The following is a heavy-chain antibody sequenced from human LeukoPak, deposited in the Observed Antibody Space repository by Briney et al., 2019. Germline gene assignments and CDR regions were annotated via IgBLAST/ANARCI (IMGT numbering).Heavy chain of an antibody. Sequence: GGSLRLSCVASGFPFSSYWMTWVRQVPGKGLEWVSVISGSGDNTYYADSVKGRFTISRDNSKNMLYLQMNSLRAEDTAVYYCARGLVGLTPHAGVFEIWGQGTKVTVSS. CDR2: ISGSGDNT. V-gene: IGHV3-23*01. CDR3: ARGLVGLTPHAGVFEI. CDR1: GFPFSSYW. J-gene: IGHJ3*02. D-gene: IGHD1-26*01.